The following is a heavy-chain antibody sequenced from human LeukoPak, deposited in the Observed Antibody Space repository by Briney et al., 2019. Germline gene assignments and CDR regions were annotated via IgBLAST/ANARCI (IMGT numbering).Heavy chain of an antibody. D-gene: IGHD3-9*01. V-gene: IGHV1-2*02. CDR2: INPNSGGT. CDR1: GYTFTTYA. CDR3: ARAVDDKFDI. Sequence: GASVKVSCKASGYTFTTYALNWVRQAPGQGLEWMGWINPNSGGTNYAQKFQGRVTMTRDTSISTAYMELSRLRSDDTAVYYCARAVDDKFDIWGQGTMVTVSS. J-gene: IGHJ3*02.